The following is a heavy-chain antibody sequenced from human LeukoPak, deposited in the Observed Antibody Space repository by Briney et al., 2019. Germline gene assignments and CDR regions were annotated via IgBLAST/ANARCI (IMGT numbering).Heavy chain of an antibody. CDR3: ARGLRIVATLDYFDY. CDR1: GGSISSGGYY. CDR2: IYHSGST. D-gene: IGHD5-12*01. J-gene: IGHJ4*02. Sequence: SETLSLTCTVSGGSISSGGYYWSWIRQPPGKGLEWIGYIYHSGSTYYNPSLKSQVTISVDRSKNQFSLKLSSVTAADTAVYYCARGLRIVATLDYFDYWGQGTLVTVSS. V-gene: IGHV4-30-2*01.